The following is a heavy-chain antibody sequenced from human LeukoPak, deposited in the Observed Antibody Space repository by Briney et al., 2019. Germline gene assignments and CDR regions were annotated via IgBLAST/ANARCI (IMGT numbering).Heavy chain of an antibody. V-gene: IGHV1-24*01. D-gene: IGHD3-22*01. CDR3: HSSGYHDY. Sequence: SVKVSCKVCGYTLTELSMHGVREAPGKGLAWRGGCDPEDCETIYAQKFQGRVTMTEDTSTDTAYMALSSLRSEDTAVYYCHSSGYHDYWGQGTLVTASS. CDR1: GYTLTELS. J-gene: IGHJ4*02. CDR2: CDPEDCET.